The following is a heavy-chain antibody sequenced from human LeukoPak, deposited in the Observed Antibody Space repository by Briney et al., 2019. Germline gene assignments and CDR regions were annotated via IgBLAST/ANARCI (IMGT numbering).Heavy chain of an antibody. J-gene: IGHJ4*02. CDR2: ISGSGGST. V-gene: IGHV3-23*01. CDR3: ATQGQLAIMEEDFDY. Sequence: GGSLRLSCAASGFTFSSYAMSWVRQAPGKGREWVSAISGSGGSTYYADSVKGRFTISRDNSKNTLYLQMNSLRAEDTAVYYCATQGQLAIMEEDFDYWGQGTLVTVSS. D-gene: IGHD3-3*01. CDR1: GFTFSSYA.